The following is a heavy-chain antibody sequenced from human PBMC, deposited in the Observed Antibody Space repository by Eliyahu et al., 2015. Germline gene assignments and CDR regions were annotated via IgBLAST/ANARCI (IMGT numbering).Heavy chain of an antibody. CDR3: ARDAAWYFDL. CDR2: INPMLGTT. CDR1: GGTFTSHG. J-gene: IGHJ2*01. Sequence: QVQLVQSGAEVKKPGSSVNVSCRASGGTFTSHGVSWVRQAPGQGLEWMGRINPMLGTTDYAQKFEGRVTITADKSATTVYLELRRLTSEDTAMYYCARDAAWYFDLWGRSTLATVSS. V-gene: IGHV1-69*08. D-gene: IGHD6-25*01.